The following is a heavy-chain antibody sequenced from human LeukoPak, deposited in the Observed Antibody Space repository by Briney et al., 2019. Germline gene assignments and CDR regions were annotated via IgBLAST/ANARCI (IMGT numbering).Heavy chain of an antibody. V-gene: IGHV3-21*01. J-gene: IGHJ6*04. Sequence: GGSLRLSCTASGFTFSSYSMNWVRQAPGKGLEWVSSISTSSSYIYYADSVKGRFTISRDNAKNSLYLQMNSLRAEDTAVYYCAELGITMIGGVWGKGTTVTVSS. CDR1: GFTFSSYS. CDR2: ISTSSSYI. CDR3: AELGITMIGGV. D-gene: IGHD3-10*02.